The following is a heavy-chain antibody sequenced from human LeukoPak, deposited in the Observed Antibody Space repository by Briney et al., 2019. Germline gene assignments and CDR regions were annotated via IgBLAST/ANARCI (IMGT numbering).Heavy chain of an antibody. CDR3: ARVSSSGWPKSFDY. V-gene: IGHV4-4*02. D-gene: IGHD6-19*01. Sequence: PSETLSLTCAVSGGSISSSNWWSWVRQPPGKGLEWIGEIYHSGSTNYNPSLKSRVTISVDTSKNQFSLKLSSVTAADTAVYYCARVSSSGWPKSFDYWGQGTLVTVSS. CDR2: IYHSGST. J-gene: IGHJ4*02. CDR1: GGSISSSNW.